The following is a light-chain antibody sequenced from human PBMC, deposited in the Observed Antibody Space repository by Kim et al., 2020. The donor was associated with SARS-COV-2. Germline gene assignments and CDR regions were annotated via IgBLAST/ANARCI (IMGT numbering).Light chain of an antibody. V-gene: IGKV1-6*01. J-gene: IGKJ4*01. Sequence: AIQMTQSPSSLSASVGDRVTITCRASQGIRNDLGWYQQKPGRAPNLLIYVTSTLQSGVPSRFSSSGSGTDFTLTISSLQPEDVATYYCLQDYDYPLTFGGGTKVDIK. CDR3: LQDYDYPLT. CDR1: QGIRND. CDR2: VTS.